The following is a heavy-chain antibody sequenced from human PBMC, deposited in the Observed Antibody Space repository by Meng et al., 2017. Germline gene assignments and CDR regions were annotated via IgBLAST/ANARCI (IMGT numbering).Heavy chain of an antibody. Sequence: QVQLVQSGAEVKRPGSSVKASCKASGGTFSSYAISWLRQAPGQGLEWMGGIIPIFGTANYAQKFQGRVTITADESTSTAYMELSSLRSEDTAVYYCARVLRDGYNLGYWGQGTLVTVSS. D-gene: IGHD5-24*01. CDR2: IIPIFGTA. CDR3: ARVLRDGYNLGY. J-gene: IGHJ4*02. CDR1: GGTFSSYA. V-gene: IGHV1-69*01.